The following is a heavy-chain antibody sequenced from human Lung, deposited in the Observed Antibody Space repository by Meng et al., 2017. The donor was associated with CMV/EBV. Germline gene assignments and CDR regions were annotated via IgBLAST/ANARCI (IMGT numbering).Heavy chain of an antibody. V-gene: IGHV3-23*01. J-gene: IGHJ4*02. Sequence: GGSLRLSXAASEFTFSNYAMSWVRQAPGRGLEWVSAITASGGSTYYTDSVKGRFTVSRDNSKNTLYLQMNNLRAEDTAVFYCAKAFSASWYREYYDYWGQGARVTVSS. CDR2: ITASGGST. D-gene: IGHD6-13*01. CDR3: AKAFSASWYREYYDY. CDR1: EFTFSNYA.